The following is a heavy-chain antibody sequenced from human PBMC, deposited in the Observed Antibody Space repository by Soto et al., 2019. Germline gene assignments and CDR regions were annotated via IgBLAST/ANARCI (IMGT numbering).Heavy chain of an antibody. J-gene: IGHJ6*02. V-gene: IGHV4-59*01. CDR3: ARDQGGEFLKGSGMAV. CDR2: IYYSGET. CDR1: GDSISRYY. Sequence: QVQLQESGPGLVKPSETLSLTCTVSGDSISRYYWSWIRLSPGKGLEWIGYIYYSGETNYNPSVNSRVTTSGGRTKSQFSLKLSSVTAADAAVYYCARDQGGEFLKGSGMAVWGQGTTVTVSS. D-gene: IGHD3-10*01.